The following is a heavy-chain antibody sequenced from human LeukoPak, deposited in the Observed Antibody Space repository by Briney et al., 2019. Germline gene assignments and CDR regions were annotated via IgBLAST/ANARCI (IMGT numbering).Heavy chain of an antibody. Sequence: SGGSLSLSCAASGFTFSSFSINWVRQPPGKGLEWVSSISSSSAYIYYADSVKGRFTISRDNAKNSLYLQMNCLRAEDTAVYYCARDQGGRYYDSSGYSIDYWGQGTLVTVSS. V-gene: IGHV3-21*01. CDR2: ISSSSAYI. CDR1: GFTFSSFS. CDR3: ARDQGGRYYDSSGYSIDY. D-gene: IGHD3-22*01. J-gene: IGHJ4*02.